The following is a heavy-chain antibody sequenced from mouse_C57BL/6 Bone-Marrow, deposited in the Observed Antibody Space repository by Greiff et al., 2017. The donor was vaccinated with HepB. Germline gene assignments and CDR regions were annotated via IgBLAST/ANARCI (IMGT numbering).Heavy chain of an antibody. CDR2: ISDGGSYT. D-gene: IGHD1-1*01. CDR3: ARDWDYYGSSSSY. CDR1: VFTFSSYA. J-gene: IGHJ3*01. V-gene: IGHV5-4*01. Sequence: EVQLVESGGGLVKPGGSLKLSCAASVFTFSSYAMSWVRQTPEKRLEWVATISDGGSYTYYPDNVKGRFTISRDNAKNNLYLQMSHLKSEDTAMYYCARDWDYYGSSSSYWGQGTLVTVSA.